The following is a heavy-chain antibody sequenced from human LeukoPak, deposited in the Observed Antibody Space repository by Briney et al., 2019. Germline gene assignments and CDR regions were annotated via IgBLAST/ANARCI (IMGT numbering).Heavy chain of an antibody. CDR3: TTDRTVVTQQRYFDY. J-gene: IGHJ4*02. CDR1: GFTFSNAW. CDR2: IKSKTDGGTT. Sequence: GGSLRLSCAASGFTFSNAWMSWVRQAPGKGLEWVGRIKSKTDGGTTDYAAPVKGRFTISRDDSKNTLYLQMNSLKTEDTAVYYCTTDRTVVTQQRYFDYWGQGTLVTVSS. V-gene: IGHV3-15*01. D-gene: IGHD4-23*01.